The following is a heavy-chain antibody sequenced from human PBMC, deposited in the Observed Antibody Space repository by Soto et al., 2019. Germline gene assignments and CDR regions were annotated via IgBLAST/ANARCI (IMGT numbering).Heavy chain of an antibody. CDR1: GFTFSSYA. J-gene: IGHJ2*01. D-gene: IGHD3-10*01. CDR3: AKDHSGDPTNWYFDL. CDR2: ISGSGGST. Sequence: GGSLRLSCAASGFTFSSYAMSWVPQAPGKGLEWVSAISGSGGSTYYADSVKGRFTISRDNSKNTLYLQMNSLRAEDTAVYCCAKDHSGDPTNWYFDLWGRGTLVTVSS. V-gene: IGHV3-23*01.